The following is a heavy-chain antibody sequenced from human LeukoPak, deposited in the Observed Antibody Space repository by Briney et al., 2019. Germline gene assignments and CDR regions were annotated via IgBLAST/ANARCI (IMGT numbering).Heavy chain of an antibody. CDR3: ARGAGEVNVWGSFRLGGFDC. V-gene: IGHV3-53*01. D-gene: IGHD3-16*02. J-gene: IGHJ4*02. CDR2: IYSGGST. CDR1: GFTVSRNY. Sequence: PGGSLRLSCAASGFTVSRNYMTWVRPAPGKGLKWVSVIYSGGSTYYADSVKGRFTISRDNSKNTLYLQMNSLRAEDTAVYYCARGAGEVNVWGSFRLGGFDCWGQGTLVTVSS.